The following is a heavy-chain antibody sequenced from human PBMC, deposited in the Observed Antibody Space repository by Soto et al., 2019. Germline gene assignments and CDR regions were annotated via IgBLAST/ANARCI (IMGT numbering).Heavy chain of an antibody. J-gene: IGHJ3*02. D-gene: IGHD3-22*01. V-gene: IGHV3-30-3*01. Sequence: QVQLVESGGGVVQPGRSLRLSCAASGFTFSSYAMHWVRQAPGKGLEWVAVISYDGSNKYYADSVKGRFTISRDNSKNTLYLQMNSLRAEDTAVYYCARPPYYYGSSGLGGGAFDIWGQGTMVTVSS. CDR3: ARPPYYYGSSGLGGGAFDI. CDR2: ISYDGSNK. CDR1: GFTFSSYA.